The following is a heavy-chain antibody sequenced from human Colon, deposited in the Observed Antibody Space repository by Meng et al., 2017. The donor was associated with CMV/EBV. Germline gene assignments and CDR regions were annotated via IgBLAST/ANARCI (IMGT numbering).Heavy chain of an antibody. CDR2: INSDGSRT. CDR3: ASRDY. Sequence: VAVGGGSVPAGGSLSLSCAASGHTFRNDLMHWVRKVPGKGLVWVARINSDGSRTRDVDSVKGRFIISRDNAKNTLYLQMNSLRAEDTAVYYCASRDYWGQGTLVTVSS. J-gene: IGHJ4*02. CDR1: GHTFRNDL. V-gene: IGHV3-74*01.